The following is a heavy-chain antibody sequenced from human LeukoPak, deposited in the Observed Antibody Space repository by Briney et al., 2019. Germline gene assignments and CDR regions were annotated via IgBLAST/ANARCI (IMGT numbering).Heavy chain of an antibody. CDR1: GGSISSIGYY. J-gene: IGHJ4*02. Sequence: TSETLSLTCTVSGGSISSIGYYWGWIRQPPEKGLEGIGSMYYSGATYYNPSLKSRVTISVDTSKNQFSLKLSSVSAADTAVYYCARHRGNSYGPIDYWGQGTLVTVSS. CDR3: ARHRGNSYGPIDY. V-gene: IGHV4-39*01. CDR2: MYYSGAT. D-gene: IGHD5-18*01.